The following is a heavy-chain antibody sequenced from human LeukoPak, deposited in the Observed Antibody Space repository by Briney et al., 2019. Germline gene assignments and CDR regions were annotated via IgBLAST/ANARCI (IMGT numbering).Heavy chain of an antibody. Sequence: GGSLRLSCAASGFNFGGYAMSWVRQAPGKGLEWVSSLSGNGNNTYYADSVKGRFTISRDNSKNTLYLQMSSLRAEDTAVYYCANPRSSGWTLDYWGQGTLVTVFS. CDR3: ANPRSSGWTLDY. V-gene: IGHV3-23*01. CDR1: GFNFGGYA. D-gene: IGHD6-19*01. J-gene: IGHJ4*02. CDR2: LSGNGNNT.